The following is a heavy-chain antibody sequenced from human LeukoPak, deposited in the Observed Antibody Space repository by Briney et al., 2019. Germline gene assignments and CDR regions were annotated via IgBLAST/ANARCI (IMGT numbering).Heavy chain of an antibody. D-gene: IGHD5-18*01. CDR2: INPNSGGT. CDR1: GYTFTGYY. V-gene: IGHV1-2*02. CDR3: ARETVLPAMVSYFDY. J-gene: IGHJ4*02. Sequence: VASVKVSCKASGYTFTGYYMHWVRQAPGQGLEWMGWINPNSGGTNYAQKFRGRVTMTRDTSISTAYMELSRLRSDDTAAYYCARETVLPAMVSYFDYWGQGTLVTVSS.